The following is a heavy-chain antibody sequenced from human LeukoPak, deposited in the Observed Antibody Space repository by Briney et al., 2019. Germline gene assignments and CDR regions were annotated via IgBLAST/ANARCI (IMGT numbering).Heavy chain of an antibody. D-gene: IGHD2-2*01. CDR2: IYYSGNS. CDR1: GGSISNFY. CDR3: ARHIGFCSSTTCQARFDP. V-gene: IGHV4-59*08. J-gene: IGHJ5*02. Sequence: PSETLSLTCTASGGSISNFYWSWIRQPPGKGLEWIGYIYYSGNSNYNPSLKSRVTISVDTSKNQFSLKLSSVTAADTAVYYCARHIGFCSSTTCQARFDPWGQGTLVTVSS.